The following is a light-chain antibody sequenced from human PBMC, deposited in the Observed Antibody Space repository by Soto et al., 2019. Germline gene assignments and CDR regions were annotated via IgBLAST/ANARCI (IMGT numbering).Light chain of an antibody. V-gene: IGKV1-5*01. J-gene: IGKJ1*01. CDR2: DAS. CDR3: QQYNTYPPWT. CDR1: QSISSF. Sequence: DIQMTQSPSTLSASVGDRVTITCRASQSISSFLAWYQQKSGKAPKLLIYDASNLEPGVPSRFSGSVSGTEFTLTISRLQPDDFATYYCQQYNTYPPWTFGQGTKVEVK.